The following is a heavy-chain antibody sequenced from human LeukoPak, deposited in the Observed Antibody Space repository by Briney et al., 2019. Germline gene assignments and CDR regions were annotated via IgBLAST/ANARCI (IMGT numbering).Heavy chain of an antibody. J-gene: IGHJ4*02. V-gene: IGHV4-30-2*01. CDR3: ARVATTYYFDY. CDR2: IYHSGST. Sequence: ESSETLSLTCAVSGGSISSGGYSWSWIRQPPGKGLEWIGCIYHSGSTYYNPSLKSRVTISVDRSGNQFSLKLSSVTAADTAVYYCARVATTYYFDYWGQGTLVTVSS. CDR1: GGSISSGGYS. D-gene: IGHD5-12*01.